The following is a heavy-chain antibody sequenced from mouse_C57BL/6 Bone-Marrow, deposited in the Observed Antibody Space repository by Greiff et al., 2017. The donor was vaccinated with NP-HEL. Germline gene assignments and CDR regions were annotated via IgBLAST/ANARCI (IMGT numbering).Heavy chain of an antibody. Sequence: EVKLQQSGPELVKPGASVKISCKASGYTFTDYYMNWVKQSHGKSLEWIGDINPNNGGTSYNQKFKGKATLTVDKSSSTAYMELRSLTSEDSAVYYCARGGDYWGQGTSVTVSS. CDR2: INPNNGGT. CDR1: GYTFTDYY. V-gene: IGHV1-26*01. CDR3: ARGGDY. J-gene: IGHJ4*01.